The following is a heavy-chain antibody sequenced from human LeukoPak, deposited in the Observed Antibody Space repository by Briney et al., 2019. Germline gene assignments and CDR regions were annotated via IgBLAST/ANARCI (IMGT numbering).Heavy chain of an antibody. Sequence: SETLSLTCAVYGGSFSGYYWSWIRQPPGKGLEWIGEINHSGSTNYNPSLKRRGTITVYTSKNQFSLKLSSVAAADTAVYYCARTLDYDFWSGYDWGQGTLVTVSS. CDR3: ARTLDYDFWSGYD. V-gene: IGHV4-34*01. D-gene: IGHD3-3*01. CDR1: GGSFSGYY. J-gene: IGHJ4*02. CDR2: INHSGST.